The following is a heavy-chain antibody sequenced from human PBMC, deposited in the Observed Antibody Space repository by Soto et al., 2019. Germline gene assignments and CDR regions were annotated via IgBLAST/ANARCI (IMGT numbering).Heavy chain of an antibody. V-gene: IGHV3-49*03. CDR1: GFTFGDYA. J-gene: IGHJ4*02. Sequence: GGSLRLSCTASGFTFGDYAMSWFRQAPGKGLEWVGFIRSKAYGGTTEYAASVKGRFTISRDDSKSIAYLQMNSLKTEDTAVYYCTLWFGELDYFDYWGQGTLVTVSS. CDR3: TLWFGELDYFDY. CDR2: IRSKAYGGTT. D-gene: IGHD3-10*01.